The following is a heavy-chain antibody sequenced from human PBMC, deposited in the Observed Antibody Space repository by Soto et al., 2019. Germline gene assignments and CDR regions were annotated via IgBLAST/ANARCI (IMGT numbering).Heavy chain of an antibody. D-gene: IGHD3-10*01. CDR1: GYAFSNYY. Sequence: QVQLVQSGAEVKNPGASVKVSCTASGYAFSNYYIHWVRQAPGQGLEWVGIFSPTSGSASYAQKFQGRVTMTRDTSTTTVDMEVSGLRSDDTAVYYCARANMVRGVMGPFDYYYGMDVWGQGTAVTVSS. CDR3: ARANMVRGVMGPFDYYYGMDV. V-gene: IGHV1-46*01. J-gene: IGHJ6*02. CDR2: FSPTSGSA.